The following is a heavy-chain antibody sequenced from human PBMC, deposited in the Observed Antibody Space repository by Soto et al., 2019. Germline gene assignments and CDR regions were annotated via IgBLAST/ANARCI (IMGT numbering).Heavy chain of an antibody. CDR3: VRRHVSAICLDWCDP. Sequence: GASVKVSCKASGYTFTSYGIHWVRQAPGQRLEWMGWINAANGDTKYSPKFQGRVTITRDTSASTAYMELSSLRSEDTAVYYCVRRHVSAICLDWCDPLRQVPLVIASS. D-gene: IGHD6-13*01. V-gene: IGHV1-3*01. J-gene: IGHJ5*02. CDR2: INAANGDT. CDR1: GYTFTSYG.